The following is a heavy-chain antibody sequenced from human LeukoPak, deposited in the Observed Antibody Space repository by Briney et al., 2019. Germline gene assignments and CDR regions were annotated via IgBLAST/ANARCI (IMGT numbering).Heavy chain of an antibody. J-gene: IGHJ5*02. V-gene: IGHV4-59*01. D-gene: IGHD5-12*01. Sequence: SETLSLTCTVPGGSISSYSWSWIRQPPGKGLQWVGYIYYDGNTNDNPSLKIRVTMSVDTSKHQSSLKLTSVTAADTAVYFCARDRGTNWLNWFDPWGQGTLVTVSS. CDR2: IYYDGNT. CDR1: GGSISSYS. CDR3: ARDRGTNWLNWFDP.